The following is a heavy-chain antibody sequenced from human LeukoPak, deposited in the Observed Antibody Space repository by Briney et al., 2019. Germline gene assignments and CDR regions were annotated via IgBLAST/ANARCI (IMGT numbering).Heavy chain of an antibody. V-gene: IGHV3-74*01. CDR2: IKGDGSET. Sequence: GWSLRLSCAASGFTFSDYWMHGVRQVPGKGLVWVSRIKGDGSETNYADSVKGRFTISRDNAKNTLFLQMNSLRVEDTAVYYCVRGQIGVSVIVHWGQGTLVTVSS. CDR3: VRGQIGVSVIVH. J-gene: IGHJ5*02. CDR1: GFTFSDYW. D-gene: IGHD3-22*01.